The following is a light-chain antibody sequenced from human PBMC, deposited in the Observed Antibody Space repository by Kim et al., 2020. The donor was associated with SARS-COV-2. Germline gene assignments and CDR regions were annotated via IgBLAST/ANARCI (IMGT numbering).Light chain of an antibody. J-gene: IGLJ1*01. CDR3: GTWDSSLSAHYV. CDR2: DNN. CDR1: SSNIGNNY. V-gene: IGLV1-51*01. Sequence: QKVTLSCSGSSSNIGNNYVSWYQQLPGTAPKLLIYDNNKRPSGIPDRFSGSKSGTSATLGITGLQTGDEADYYCGTWDSSLSAHYVFGTGTKVTVL.